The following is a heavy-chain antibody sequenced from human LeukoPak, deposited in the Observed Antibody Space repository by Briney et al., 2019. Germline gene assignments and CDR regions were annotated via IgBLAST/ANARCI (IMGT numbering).Heavy chain of an antibody. J-gene: IGHJ4*02. CDR1: GYTFTSYD. CDR2: MNPNSGNT. D-gene: IGHD5-24*01. Sequence: ASVKVSCKASGYTFTSYDINWVRQATGQGLEWMGWMNPNSGNTGYAQKFQGRVTITRNTSISTAYMELSSLRSEDTAVYDCARRDGYNYVDYWGQGTLVTVSS. V-gene: IGHV1-8*03. CDR3: ARRDGYNYVDY.